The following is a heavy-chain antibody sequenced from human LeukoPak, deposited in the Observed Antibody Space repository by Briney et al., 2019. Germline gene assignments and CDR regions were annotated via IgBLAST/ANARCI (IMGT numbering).Heavy chain of an antibody. CDR1: GYSFTGYY. D-gene: IGHD3/OR15-3a*01. Sequence: GASVKVSCKASGYSFTGYYIHWARQAPGQGPEWMGRIDPNSGGTNSAQKFQARVTLTRDTSIATVYMELSSLRSNDTAVYYCARDQARTTTWYLYMNYWGQGTLVTVSS. CDR2: IDPNSGGT. CDR3: ARDQARTTTWYLYMNY. V-gene: IGHV1-2*06. J-gene: IGHJ4*02.